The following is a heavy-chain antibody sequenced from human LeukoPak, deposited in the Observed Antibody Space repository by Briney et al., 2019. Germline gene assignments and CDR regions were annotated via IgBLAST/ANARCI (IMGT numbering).Heavy chain of an antibody. V-gene: IGHV4-4*09. CDR2: IYTSGST. CDR3: ASLSSSSAY. J-gene: IGHJ4*02. CDR1: GGSISSYY. D-gene: IGHD6-6*01. Sequence: SETLSLTCTVSGGSISSYYWSWIRQPPGKGLEWIGYIYTSGSTNYNPSLKSRVTISVDTSKNQFSLKLSSVTAADTAVYYCASLSSSSAYWGQGTLVTVSS.